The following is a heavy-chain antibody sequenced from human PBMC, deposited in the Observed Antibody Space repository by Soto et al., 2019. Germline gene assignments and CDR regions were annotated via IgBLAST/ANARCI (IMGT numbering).Heavy chain of an antibody. CDR3: ATSPDCSGGSCYRYYYYMDV. CDR2: IIPILGIA. V-gene: IGHV1-69*02. J-gene: IGHJ6*03. D-gene: IGHD2-15*01. CDR1: GGTFSSYT. Sequence: QVQLVQSGAEVKKPGSSVKVSCKASGGTFSSYTISWVRQAPGQGLEWMGRIIPILGIANYAQKFQGRVTITADKSTSTAYMELSRLRSEDTAVYYCATSPDCSGGSCYRYYYYMDVWGKGTTVTVSS.